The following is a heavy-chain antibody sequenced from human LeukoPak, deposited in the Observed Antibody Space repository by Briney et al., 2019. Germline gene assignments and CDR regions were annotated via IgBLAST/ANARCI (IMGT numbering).Heavy chain of an antibody. CDR2: IYTSGST. V-gene: IGHV4-61*02. CDR1: GGSIGSGSYY. Sequence: SETLSLTCTVSGGSIGSGSYYWSWIRQPAGKGLEWIGRIYTSGSTNYNPSLKSRVTISLDTSENHFSLKLSSVTAADTAVYCCARVTTGGYYNYWGQGTLVTVSS. D-gene: IGHD3-22*01. CDR3: ARVTTGGYYNY. J-gene: IGHJ4*02.